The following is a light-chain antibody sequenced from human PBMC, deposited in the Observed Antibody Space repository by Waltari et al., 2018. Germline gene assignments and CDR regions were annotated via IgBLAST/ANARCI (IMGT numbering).Light chain of an antibody. V-gene: IGLV2-11*01. CDR3: CSYAGSYTFGV. CDR1: SSDVGGYHY. J-gene: IGLJ2*01. Sequence: QSALTQPRSVSGSPGQSVTISCPGTSSDVGGYHYVSWYQQLPGKAPKLIIYEINKRPSGVPDRFSGSKSGNTASLTISGLQAEDEADYYCCSYAGSYTFGVFGGGTKVTVL. CDR2: EIN.